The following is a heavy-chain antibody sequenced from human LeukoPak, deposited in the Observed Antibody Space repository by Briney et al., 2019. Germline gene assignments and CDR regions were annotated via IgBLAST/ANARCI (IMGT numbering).Heavy chain of an antibody. J-gene: IGHJ4*02. CDR2: IYPGDSDI. V-gene: IGHV5-51*01. D-gene: IGHD4-23*01. CDR1: GYSFTSYW. Sequence: GESLKISCKGSGYSFTSYWIGWVRQMPGKGLEWMGIIYPGDSDIRYSPSFQGQVTISADKSIATAYVQWSSLETSDTAMFYCARLGDYGGNSGYGFDYWGQGTLVTVSS. CDR3: ARLGDYGGNSGYGFDY.